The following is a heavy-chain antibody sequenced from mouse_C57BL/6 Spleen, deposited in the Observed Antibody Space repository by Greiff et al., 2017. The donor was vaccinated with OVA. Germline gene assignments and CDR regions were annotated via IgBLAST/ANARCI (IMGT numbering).Heavy chain of an antibody. CDR2: IDPDTGGT. J-gene: IGHJ1*03. Sequence: QVQLQQSGAELVRPGASVTLSCKASGYTFTDYEMHWVQQTPVHGLEWIGAIDPDTGGTAYTQKFKGKAILTTDKSSSTAYMKLRSLTSEDSAVYYCTSCGSDWYFDVWGTGTTVTVSS. V-gene: IGHV1-15*01. CDR3: TSCGSDWYFDV. D-gene: IGHD1-1*01. CDR1: GYTFTDYE.